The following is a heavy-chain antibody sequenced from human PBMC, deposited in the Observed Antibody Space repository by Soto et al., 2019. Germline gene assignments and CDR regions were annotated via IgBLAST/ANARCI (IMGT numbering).Heavy chain of an antibody. CDR1: GSTFTSYG. V-gene: IGHV1-18*01. CDR3: ARGEDGYNRYFDY. J-gene: IGHJ4*02. CDR2: ISAYNGNT. Sequence: ASVNVSCNASGSTFTSYGISCVRQAPGQGLEWMGWISAYNGNTNYAQKIQGRVTMTTHTSTSTAYMVLRSLRSDDTAVYYCARGEDGYNRYFDYWGQGTLVTVS. D-gene: IGHD5-12*01.